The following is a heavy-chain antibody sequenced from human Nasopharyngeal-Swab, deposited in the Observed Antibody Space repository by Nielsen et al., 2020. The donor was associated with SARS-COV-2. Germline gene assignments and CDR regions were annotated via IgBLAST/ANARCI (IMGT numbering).Heavy chain of an antibody. D-gene: IGHD6-19*01. V-gene: IGHV4-34*01. Sequence: SETLSLTCAVYGGSFIGYYWSWILQPPGKGLEWIGEINHSGSTNYTPSLKSRVTISVDTPKNQFSLKLSSVTDADTAVYYCARVPPIAVAGKGVDVWGQRNTVNVSS. J-gene: IGHJ6*02. CDR1: GGSFIGYY. CDR3: ARVPPIAVAGKGVDV. CDR2: INHSGST.